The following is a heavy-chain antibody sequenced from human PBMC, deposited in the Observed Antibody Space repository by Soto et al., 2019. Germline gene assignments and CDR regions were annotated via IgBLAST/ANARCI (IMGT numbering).Heavy chain of an antibody. CDR3: AKDCVYSYGDDAFDI. Sequence: EVQLLESGGGLVQPGGSLRLSCAASGFTFSSYAMSLVRQAPGQGLEWVSAISGSGVSTYYADSVKGRFTISRDNSKNTLYLQMNSLRAEDTAVYYCAKDCVYSYGDDAFDIWGQGTMVTVSS. V-gene: IGHV3-23*01. CDR2: ISGSGVST. CDR1: GFTFSSYA. D-gene: IGHD5-18*01. J-gene: IGHJ3*02.